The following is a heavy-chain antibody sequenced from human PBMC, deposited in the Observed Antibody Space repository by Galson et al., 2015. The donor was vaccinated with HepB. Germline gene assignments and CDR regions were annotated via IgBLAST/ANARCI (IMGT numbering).Heavy chain of an antibody. V-gene: IGHV3-23*01. Sequence: SLRLSCAASGFTFSSYAMSWVRQAPGKGLEWVSAISGSGGSTYYADSVKGRFTISRDNSKNTLYLQMNSLRAEDTAVYYCASPSSSGYDLRDAFDILGQVTMVTASS. CDR3: ASPSSSGYDLRDAFDI. J-gene: IGHJ3*02. CDR2: ISGSGGST. CDR1: GFTFSSYA. D-gene: IGHD5-12*01.